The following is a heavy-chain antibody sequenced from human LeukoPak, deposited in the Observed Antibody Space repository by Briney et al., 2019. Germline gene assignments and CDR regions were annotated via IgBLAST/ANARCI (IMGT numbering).Heavy chain of an antibody. J-gene: IGHJ5*02. V-gene: IGHV4-59*01. CDR2: IFDSGST. CDR3: ARAKIEGTYNWFDP. Sequence: SETLSLTCTVSGGSISSYYWSWIRQPPGKGPEWIGDIFDSGSTNYNPSLKSRVTISVDTSKNQFSLKLSSVTAADTAVYYCARAKIEGTYNWFDPWGQGTLVTVSS. CDR1: GGSISSYY.